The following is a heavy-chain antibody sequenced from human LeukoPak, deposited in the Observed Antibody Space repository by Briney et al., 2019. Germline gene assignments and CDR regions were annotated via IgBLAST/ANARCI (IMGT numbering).Heavy chain of an antibody. CDR2: IYGGGST. CDR1: GFSVSNNY. Sequence: PGGSLRLSCAASGFSVSNNYMSWVRQAPGKGLEWISVIYGGGSTYHADSVEGRFTISRDNSRNTLHLQMNNLRPEDTAVYYCARGGWNVDFDYWGQGTLVTVSS. V-gene: IGHV3-53*01. CDR3: ARGGWNVDFDY. J-gene: IGHJ4*02. D-gene: IGHD1-1*01.